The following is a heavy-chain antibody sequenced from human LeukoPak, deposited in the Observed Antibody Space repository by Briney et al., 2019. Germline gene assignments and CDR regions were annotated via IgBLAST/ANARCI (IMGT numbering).Heavy chain of an antibody. V-gene: IGHV1-18*01. CDR3: ARRGVYYYDSSGRANYYFDY. D-gene: IGHD3-22*01. J-gene: IGHJ4*02. Sequence: ASVKVSCKASGYTFINYGIDWVRQAPGQGLEWVGWITPYNGNTNYAQKLQGRVTVTTDTSTRTAYMELRSLRPDDTAMYYCARRGVYYYDSSGRANYYFDYWGQGTLVPVSS. CDR2: ITPYNGNT. CDR1: GYTFINYG.